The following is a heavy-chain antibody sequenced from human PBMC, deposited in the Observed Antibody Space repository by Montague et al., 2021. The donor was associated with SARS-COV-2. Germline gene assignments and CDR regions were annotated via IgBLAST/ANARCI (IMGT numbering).Heavy chain of an antibody. J-gene: IGHJ6*02. CDR3: ARDVVERSSWDTYYYYGMDV. V-gene: IGHV4-59*01. Sequence: SETLSLTCTVSGGSISSYYWSWIRQPPGKGLEWIGYIYYSGSTNYNPSLKSRVTISVDTSKNQFSLKLSSVTAADTAVYYCARDVVERSSWDTYYYYGMDVWGQGTTVTVSS. CDR2: IYYSGST. D-gene: IGHD6-13*01. CDR1: GGSISSYY.